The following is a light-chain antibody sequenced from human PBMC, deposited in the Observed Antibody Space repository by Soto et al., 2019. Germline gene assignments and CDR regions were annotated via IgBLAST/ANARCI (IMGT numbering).Light chain of an antibody. Sequence: QSALTQPPSASETPGQRVTISCSGSSSNIGSNTVNWYQQLPGTAPKLVVYSNNQRPSGVPDRFSGSKSGSSASLAISGLQSEDEADYYCAAWDDSLNAYVFGTGTKVTVL. V-gene: IGLV1-44*01. CDR1: SSNIGSNT. CDR3: AAWDDSLNAYV. J-gene: IGLJ1*01. CDR2: SNN.